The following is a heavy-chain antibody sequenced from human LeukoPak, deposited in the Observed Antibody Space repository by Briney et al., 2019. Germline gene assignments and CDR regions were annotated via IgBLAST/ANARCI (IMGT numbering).Heavy chain of an antibody. V-gene: IGHV4-34*01. CDR3: ARRGLRYFDWSWGDFDY. CDR1: GGSFSGYY. Sequence: SETLSLTCAVYGGSFSGYYWSWIRQPPGKGLEWIGEINHSGSTNYNPSLKSRVTISVDTSKNQFSLKLSSVTAADTAVYYCARRGLRYFDWSWGDFDYWGQGTLVTVSS. D-gene: IGHD3-9*01. CDR2: INHSGST. J-gene: IGHJ4*02.